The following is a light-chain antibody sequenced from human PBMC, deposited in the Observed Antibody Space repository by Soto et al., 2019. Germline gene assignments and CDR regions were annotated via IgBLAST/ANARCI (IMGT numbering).Light chain of an antibody. CDR3: QQYNYWPYT. Sequence: IVMTQSPDALSVSPGERATLSCRASQTVNSNLAWYQQKPGQAPRLLIFGESTRATGIPARFSGRGSGTEFTLAISSLQSEDFAVYYCQQYNYWPYTFGQGTKLEIK. V-gene: IGKV3-15*01. J-gene: IGKJ2*01. CDR2: GES. CDR1: QTVNSN.